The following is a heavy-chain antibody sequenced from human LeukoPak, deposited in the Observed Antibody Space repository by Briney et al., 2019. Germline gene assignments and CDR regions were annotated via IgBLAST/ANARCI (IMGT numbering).Heavy chain of an antibody. CDR3: ARANGDLDY. Sequence: ASVKVSCKASGYTFTRYDINWVRQATGQGIEWMGWINPNSGNRGYAQKFQGRVTITRDTSINTAYMELSSLRSDDTAVYYCARANGDLDYWGQGTLVTVSS. CDR2: INPNSGNR. V-gene: IGHV1-8*03. CDR1: GYTFTRYD. D-gene: IGHD4-17*01. J-gene: IGHJ4*02.